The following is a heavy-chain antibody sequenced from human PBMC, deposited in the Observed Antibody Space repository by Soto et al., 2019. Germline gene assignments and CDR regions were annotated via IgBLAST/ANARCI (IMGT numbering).Heavy chain of an antibody. V-gene: IGHV4-4*07. Sequence: QVHLQESGPGLVKTSETLSLTCSVFGDSISRHYWSWIRQPAGKGLEYIGRIYNSGLINYNPSLESRVSMSVDPSKNQISLKLTSATAADTAIYYCARGLFCGEECYFAYWGQGTLVTVAS. D-gene: IGHD2-21*01. CDR2: IYNSGLI. J-gene: IGHJ4*02. CDR1: GDSISRHY. CDR3: ARGLFCGEECYFAY.